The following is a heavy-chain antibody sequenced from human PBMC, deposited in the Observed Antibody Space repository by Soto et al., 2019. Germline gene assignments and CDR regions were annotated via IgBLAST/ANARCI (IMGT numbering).Heavy chain of an antibody. D-gene: IGHD3-3*01. CDR3: AKDWTPRQVPQYFFDF. CDR2: ISCEGSRK. J-gene: IGHJ4*01. Sequence: PGGSLRLSCAASGFTFSAYGMHWVRQAPGKGLEWLAVISCEGSRKFYADSVKGRFTISRDDSENSVYLQMNSLRPEDTSIYYCAKDWTPRQVPQYFFDFWGQGTLVTVSS. V-gene: IGHV3-30*18. CDR1: GFTFSAYG.